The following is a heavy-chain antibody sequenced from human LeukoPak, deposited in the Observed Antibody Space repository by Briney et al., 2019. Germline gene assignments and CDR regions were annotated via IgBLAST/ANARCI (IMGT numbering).Heavy chain of an antibody. D-gene: IGHD5-24*01. CDR3: ARTGGDGYNYCGFDY. J-gene: IGHJ4*02. Sequence: GASVKVSCKASGYTFTSYYMHWVRQAPGQGLEWMGIINPSGGSTSYAQKFQGRVTMTRDMSTSTVYMELSSLRSEDTAVYYCARTGGDGYNYCGFDYWGQGTLVTVSS. V-gene: IGHV1-46*01. CDR2: INPSGGST. CDR1: GYTFTSYY.